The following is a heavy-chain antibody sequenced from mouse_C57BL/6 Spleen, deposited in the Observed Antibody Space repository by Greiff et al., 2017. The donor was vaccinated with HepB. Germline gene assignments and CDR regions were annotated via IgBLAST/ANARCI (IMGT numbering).Heavy chain of an antibody. CDR1: GFTFSDYY. D-gene: IGHD2-4*01. J-gene: IGHJ2*01. CDR2: INYDGSST. CDR3: ARDDYDVGGIDY. Sequence: DVKLVESEGGLVQPGSSMKLSCTASGFTFSDYYMAWVRQVPEKGLEWVANINYDGSSTYYLDSLKSRFIISRDNAKNILYLQMSSLKSEDTATYYCARDDYDVGGIDYWGQGTTLTVSS. V-gene: IGHV5-16*01.